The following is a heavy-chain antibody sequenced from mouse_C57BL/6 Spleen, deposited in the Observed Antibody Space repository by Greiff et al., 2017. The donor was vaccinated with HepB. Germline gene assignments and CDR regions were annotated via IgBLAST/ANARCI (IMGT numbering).Heavy chain of an antibody. V-gene: IGHV1-26*01. Sequence: EVQLQQSGPELVKPGASVKISCKASGYTFTDYYMNWVKQSHGKSLEWIGDINPNNGGTSYNQKFKGKATLTVDKSSSTAYMELRSLTSEDSAVYYCARGEIYYYEGVYFDYWGQGTTLTVSS. D-gene: IGHD1-1*01. CDR1: GYTFTDYY. J-gene: IGHJ2*01. CDR2: INPNNGGT. CDR3: ARGEIYYYEGVYFDY.